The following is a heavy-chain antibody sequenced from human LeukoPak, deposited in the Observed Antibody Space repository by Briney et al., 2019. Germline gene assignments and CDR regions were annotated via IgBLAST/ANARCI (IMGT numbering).Heavy chain of an antibody. D-gene: IGHD6-13*01. J-gene: IGHJ4*02. CDR3: AREEAAAVDY. Sequence: MPSETLSLTCTVSGGSINSDNYYWSWIRQPAGKGLEWIGRVYISGSTNYNPSLKSRVTISVDTSKNQFSLKLSSVTAADTAVYYCAREEAAAVDYWGQGTLVTVSS. V-gene: IGHV4-61*02. CDR2: VYISGST. CDR1: GGSINSDNYY.